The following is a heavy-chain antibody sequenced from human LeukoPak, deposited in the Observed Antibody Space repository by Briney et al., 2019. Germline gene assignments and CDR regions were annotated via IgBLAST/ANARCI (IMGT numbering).Heavy chain of an antibody. D-gene: IGHD3-10*01. Sequence: SETLSLTCTVSGGSISSYYWSWIRQPPGKGLEWIGYIYYSGSTNYNPSLKSRVTISVDTSKNQFSLKLSSVTAADTAVYYCAGDYYGSGYMDVWGKGTTVTVSS. CDR3: AGDYYGSGYMDV. CDR2: IYYSGST. V-gene: IGHV4-59*01. J-gene: IGHJ6*03. CDR1: GGSISSYY.